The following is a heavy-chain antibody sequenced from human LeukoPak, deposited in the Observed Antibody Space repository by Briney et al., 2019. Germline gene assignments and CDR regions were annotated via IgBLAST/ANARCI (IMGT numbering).Heavy chain of an antibody. Sequence: ASVKVSCKASGYTFTGYYMHWVRQAPGQGLEWMGWINPNSGGTNYAQKFQGRVTMTRDTSISTAYMELSRLRSDDTAVYYCARGDKRGAARPGTDYWGQGTLVTVSS. CDR3: ARGDKRGAARPGTDY. D-gene: IGHD6-6*01. J-gene: IGHJ4*02. CDR2: INPNSGGT. CDR1: GYTFTGYY. V-gene: IGHV1-2*02.